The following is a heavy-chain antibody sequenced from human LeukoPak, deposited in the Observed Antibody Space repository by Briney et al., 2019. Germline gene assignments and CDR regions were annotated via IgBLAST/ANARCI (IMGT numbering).Heavy chain of an antibody. J-gene: IGHJ4*02. CDR3: ASKVVPAAMSDY. CDR2: ISSSSSYI. Sequence: PGGSLRLSCAASGFTFSSYSMNWVRQAPGKGLEWVSSISSSSSYIYYADSVKGRFTISRDNAKNSLYLQMNSLRAEDTAVYYCASKVVPAAMSDYWGQGTLVTVSS. V-gene: IGHV3-21*01. D-gene: IGHD2-2*01. CDR1: GFTFSSYS.